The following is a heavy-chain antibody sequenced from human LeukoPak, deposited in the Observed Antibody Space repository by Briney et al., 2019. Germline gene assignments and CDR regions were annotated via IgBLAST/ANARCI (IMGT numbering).Heavy chain of an antibody. Sequence: LGESLKISCKGSGYSFTSYWIGWVRQMPGKGLEWMGIIYPGGSDTRYSPSFQGQVTISADKSISTAYLQWSSLKASDTAMYYCASSSYPGYYYYYYGMDVWGQGTTVTVSS. V-gene: IGHV5-51*01. J-gene: IGHJ6*02. CDR1: GYSFTSYW. D-gene: IGHD2-2*01. CDR2: IYPGGSDT. CDR3: ASSSYPGYYYYYYGMDV.